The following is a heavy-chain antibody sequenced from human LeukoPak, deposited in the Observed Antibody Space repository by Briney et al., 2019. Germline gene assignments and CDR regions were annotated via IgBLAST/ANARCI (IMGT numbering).Heavy chain of an antibody. CDR2: IYTSGST. D-gene: IGHD3-10*01. V-gene: IGHV4-4*07. CDR3: ARGGYYGSGNDFRFDP. Sequence: SETLSLTCTVSGGSISSYYWSWIRQPAGKGLEYIGRIYTSGSTNYNPSLKSRVTMSVDTSKNQFSLKLSSVTAADTAVYYCARGGYYGSGNDFRFDPWGQGTLVTVSS. J-gene: IGHJ5*02. CDR1: GGSISSYY.